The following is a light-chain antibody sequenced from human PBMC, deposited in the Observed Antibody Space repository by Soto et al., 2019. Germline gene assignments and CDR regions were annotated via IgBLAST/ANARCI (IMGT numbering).Light chain of an antibody. J-gene: IGKJ1*01. Sequence: DIQMTQSPPTLSASVGDGVTNTCRASQSIRHYLAWYQQMPGKAPKLLIYGASTLQSGVPSRFSGSGSGTEFTLTISSLQPDDFGTYFCQHHNSYSQTFGQGTKVDIK. CDR1: QSIRHY. CDR2: GAS. CDR3: QHHNSYSQT. V-gene: IGKV1-5*01.